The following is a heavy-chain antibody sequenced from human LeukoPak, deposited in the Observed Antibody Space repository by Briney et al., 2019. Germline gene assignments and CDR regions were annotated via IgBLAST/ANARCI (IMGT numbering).Heavy chain of an antibody. J-gene: IGHJ5*02. D-gene: IGHD1-1*01. V-gene: IGHV3-30*18. Sequence: GGSLRLSCAASGFTFSSYRMHWVRQAPGKGLEWVAVISYDGSNKYYADSVKGRFTISRDNSKNTLYLQMNSLRAEDTAVYYCAKAPSPLYNWNDGNWFDPWGQGTLVTVS. CDR1: GFTFSSYR. CDR2: ISYDGSNK. CDR3: AKAPSPLYNWNDGNWFDP.